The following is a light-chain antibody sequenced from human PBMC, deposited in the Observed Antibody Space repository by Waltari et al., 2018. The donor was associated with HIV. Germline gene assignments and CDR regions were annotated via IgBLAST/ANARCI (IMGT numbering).Light chain of an antibody. J-gene: IGLJ2*01. CDR2: DST. CDR1: TSDIGAYNY. Sequence: QSALTQPPSASGSPGQSVPTSCTGTTSDIGAYNYVAWYHQYPGKAPKHMIYDSTKRTSGVPDRFSGSKSGNTASLTVSGLQAEDEADYYCASHAGSKDVFGGGTKLTVL. CDR3: ASHAGSKDV. V-gene: IGLV2-8*01.